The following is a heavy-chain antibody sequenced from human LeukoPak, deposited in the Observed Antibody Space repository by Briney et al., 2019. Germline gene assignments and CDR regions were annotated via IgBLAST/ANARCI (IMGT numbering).Heavy chain of an antibody. J-gene: IGHJ6*02. CDR2: IYYSGST. D-gene: IGHD6-6*01. V-gene: IGHV4-61*01. CDR3: ARGSSSSNYYYYGMDV. Sequence: SETLSLTCTVSGGSVSTGSYYWSWIRQPPGKGLEWIGYIYYSGSTNYNPSLKSRVTISVDTSNNQFSLKLSSVTAADTAVYYCARGSSSSNYYYYGMDVWGQGTTVTVSS. CDR1: GGSVSTGSYY.